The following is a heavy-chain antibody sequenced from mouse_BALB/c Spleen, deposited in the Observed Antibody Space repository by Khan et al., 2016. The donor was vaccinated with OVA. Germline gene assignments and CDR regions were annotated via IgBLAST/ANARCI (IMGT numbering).Heavy chain of an antibody. V-gene: IGHV1-76*01. CDR2: ISPGSGDT. Sequence: QVQLKESGAELARPGASVKLSCKASGYTFTDYYINWVKQRTGQGLEWIGEISPGSGDTYYNEKFKGKATLTAEKSSTTAYMQLSSLTSEASAVYFCARRNYFGYTFAYWGQGTLVTGSA. CDR1: GYTFTDYY. CDR3: ARRNYFGYTFAY. D-gene: IGHD1-2*01. J-gene: IGHJ3*01.